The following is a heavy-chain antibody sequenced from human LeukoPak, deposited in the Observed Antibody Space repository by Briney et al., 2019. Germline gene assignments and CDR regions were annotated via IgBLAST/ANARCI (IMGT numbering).Heavy chain of an antibody. J-gene: IGHJ4*02. Sequence: WASVTVSCKASGGTFSSYAISWVRQAPGQGLEWMGGIIPIFGTANYAQKFQGRVTITADESTSTAYMELSSLRSEDTAVYYCARAPLEDSGLHFDYWGQGTLVTVSS. V-gene: IGHV1-69*13. CDR2: IIPIFGTA. CDR3: ARAPLEDSGLHFDY. D-gene: IGHD1-1*01. CDR1: GGTFSSYA.